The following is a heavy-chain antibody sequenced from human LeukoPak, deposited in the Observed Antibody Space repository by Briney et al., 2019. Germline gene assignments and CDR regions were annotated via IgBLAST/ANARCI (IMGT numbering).Heavy chain of an antibody. CDR1: GFTFSSFG. V-gene: IGHV3-30*02. CDR3: AKGRHSNYLDF. J-gene: IGHJ4*02. Sequence: GGSLRLSCAASGFTFSSFGMHWVRKAPGKGLKWVAFISYDGNKSYLAGSVKGRFTISRDNSRTTLYLQMNSLRSEDTAVYYCAKGRHSNYLDFWGQGVLVTVSS. CDR2: ISYDGNKS. D-gene: IGHD4-11*01.